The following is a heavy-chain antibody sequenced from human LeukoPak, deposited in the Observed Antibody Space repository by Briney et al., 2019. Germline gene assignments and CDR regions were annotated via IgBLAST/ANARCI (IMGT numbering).Heavy chain of an antibody. V-gene: IGHV1-18*01. Sequence: VASVEVSCKASGYTFTTYGIGWVRQAPGQGLEWMGWISGYNGNTNYAQKFQGRVTMTTDTSTSTAYMELRSLRSDDTAVYYCARTSHESVLYWSDPWGQGTLVNVSS. D-gene: IGHD3-16*01. CDR1: GYTFTTYG. CDR3: ARTSHESVLYWSDP. J-gene: IGHJ5*02. CDR2: ISGYNGNT.